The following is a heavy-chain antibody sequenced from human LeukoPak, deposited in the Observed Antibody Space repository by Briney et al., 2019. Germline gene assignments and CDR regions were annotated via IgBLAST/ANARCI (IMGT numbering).Heavy chain of an antibody. V-gene: IGHV3-23*01. CDR3: AKDKVRGVIPYYFDY. Sequence: PGGSLRLPCAASGFTFSSYAMSWVRQAPGKGLEWVSAISGSGGSTYYADSVKGRFTISRDNSKNTLYLQMNSLRAEDTAVYYCAKDKVRGVIPYYFDYWGQGTLVTVSS. CDR1: GFTFSSYA. CDR2: ISGSGGST. J-gene: IGHJ4*02. D-gene: IGHD3-10*01.